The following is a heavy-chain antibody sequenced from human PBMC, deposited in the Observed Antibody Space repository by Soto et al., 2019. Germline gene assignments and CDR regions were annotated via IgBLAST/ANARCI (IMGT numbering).Heavy chain of an antibody. Sequence: GGSLRLSCAAFGFTFSSYAMSWVRQTPGKGLEWVSSISGSGGTSYYADSVKGRFTLSRDNSKNTLYLQMNSLRAEDTAVYYCAKGGYYYDTSGPTFEYWGQGTLVPV. CDR1: GFTFSSYA. J-gene: IGHJ4*02. CDR2: ISGSGGTS. D-gene: IGHD3-22*01. V-gene: IGHV3-23*01. CDR3: AKGGYYYDTSGPTFEY.